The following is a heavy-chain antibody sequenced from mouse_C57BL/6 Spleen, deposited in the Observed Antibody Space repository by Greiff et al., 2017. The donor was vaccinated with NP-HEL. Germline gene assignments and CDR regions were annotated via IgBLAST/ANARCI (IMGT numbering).Heavy chain of an antibody. J-gene: IGHJ2*01. V-gene: IGHV1-72*01. Sequence: QVQLQQSGAELVKPGASVKLSCKASGYTFTSYWMHWVQQRPGRGLEWIGRIAPNSGGTKYNEKFKSKATLTVDKPSSTAYMQLSSLTSEDSAVYYCARYDDDDGFDYWGQGTTLTVSS. CDR1: GYTFTSYW. CDR2: IAPNSGGT. D-gene: IGHD2-4*01. CDR3: ARYDDDDGFDY.